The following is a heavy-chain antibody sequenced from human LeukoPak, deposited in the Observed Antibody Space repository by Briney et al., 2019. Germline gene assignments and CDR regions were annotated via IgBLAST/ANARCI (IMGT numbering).Heavy chain of an antibody. J-gene: IGHJ5*02. CDR3: AKIGVRYFDWLLERENWFDP. Sequence: GGSLRLSCAASGFTFSSYGMHWVRQAPGKGLEWVAVISYDGSNKYYADSVKGRFTISRDNSKNTLYLQMNSLRAEDTAVYYCAKIGVRYFDWLLERENWFDPWGQGTLVTVSS. V-gene: IGHV3-30*18. CDR2: ISYDGSNK. D-gene: IGHD3-9*01. CDR1: GFTFSSYG.